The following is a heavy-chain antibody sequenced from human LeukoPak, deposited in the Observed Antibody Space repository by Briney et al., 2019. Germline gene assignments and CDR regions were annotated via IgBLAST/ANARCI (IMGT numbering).Heavy chain of an antibody. CDR1: GFTFSSDW. D-gene: IGHD3-10*01. CDR3: ARDGITMRILEY. CDR2: ITSSSIYK. J-gene: IGHJ4*02. Sequence: PGGSLRLSCAVSGFTFSSDWMNWVRQAPGKGLEWVSSITSSSIYKYYADSMKGRFTISRDNAKNSLYLQMDSLRAEDTAVYYCARDGITMRILEYWGQGTLVTVSS. V-gene: IGHV3-21*01.